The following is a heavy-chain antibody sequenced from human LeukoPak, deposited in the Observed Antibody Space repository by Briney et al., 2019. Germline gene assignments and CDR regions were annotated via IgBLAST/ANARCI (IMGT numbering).Heavy chain of an antibody. J-gene: IGHJ4*02. CDR2: INHSGST. CDR1: GGSFSGYY. D-gene: IGHD5-18*01. CDR3: ARGGDVYTAMVMTQSHDY. V-gene: IGHV4-34*01. Sequence: SETLSLTCAVYGGSFSGYYWSWIRQPPGKGLEWIGEINHSGSTNYNPSLKSRVTISVDTSKNQLSLKLSSVIAADTAVYYCARGGDVYTAMVMTQSHDYWGQGTLVTVSS.